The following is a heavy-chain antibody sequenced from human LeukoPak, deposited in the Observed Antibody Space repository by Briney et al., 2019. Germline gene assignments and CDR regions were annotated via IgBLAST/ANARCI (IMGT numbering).Heavy chain of an antibody. Sequence: GGSLRLSCAASGFTFSSYGMHWVRQAPGKGLEWVSSISSSSSYIYYADSLKGRFTISRDKAKNSLYLQMNSLTVEDTAVYYCARVTIFGVDDAFDIWGQGTMVTVSS. D-gene: IGHD3-3*01. CDR2: ISSSSSYI. CDR3: ARVTIFGVDDAFDI. J-gene: IGHJ3*02. CDR1: GFTFSSYG. V-gene: IGHV3-21*01.